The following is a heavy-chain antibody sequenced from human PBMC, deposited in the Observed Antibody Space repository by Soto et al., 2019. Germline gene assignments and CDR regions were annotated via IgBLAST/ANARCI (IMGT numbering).Heavy chain of an antibody. Sequence: QVQLVQSGAEVKKPGASIKVSCKASGYTFANYGVSWVRRAPGQGLEWMGWISGYNGDTDYAQNVQGRVTMTTDTSTSTAYMELRSLRSDDTAVYYCARSGSSVVRGIPLDYWGQGTLVTVSS. CDR3: ARSGSSVVRGIPLDY. D-gene: IGHD3-10*01. V-gene: IGHV1-18*01. CDR1: GYTFANYG. CDR2: ISGYNGDT. J-gene: IGHJ4*02.